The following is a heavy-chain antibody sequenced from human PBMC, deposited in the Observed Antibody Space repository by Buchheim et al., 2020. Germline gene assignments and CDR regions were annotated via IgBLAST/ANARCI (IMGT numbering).Heavy chain of an antibody. CDR3: ARAEDYYGMDV. J-gene: IGHJ6*02. CDR1: GFTFSSYA. Sequence: VQLLESGGGLVQPGGSLRLSCAASGFTFSSYAMHWVRQAPGKGLEWVAVISYDGSNKYYADSVKGRFTISRDNSKNTLYLQMNSLRAEDTAVYYCARAEDYYGMDVWGQGTT. CDR2: ISYDGSNK. V-gene: IGHV3-30*04.